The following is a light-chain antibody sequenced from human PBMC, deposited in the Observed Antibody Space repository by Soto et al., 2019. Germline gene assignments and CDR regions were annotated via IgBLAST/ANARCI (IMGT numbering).Light chain of an antibody. CDR3: SSYTSSSSVV. CDR1: XSDVGGYNY. V-gene: IGLV2-14*01. Sequence: QSVLTQPASVSGSPGQSITISCTGTXSDVGGYNYVSWYQQHPGKAPKLMIYDVSNRPSGVSNRFSGSKSGNTASLTISGLQAEDEADYYCSSYTSSSSVVFGGGTKVTVL. J-gene: IGLJ2*01. CDR2: DVS.